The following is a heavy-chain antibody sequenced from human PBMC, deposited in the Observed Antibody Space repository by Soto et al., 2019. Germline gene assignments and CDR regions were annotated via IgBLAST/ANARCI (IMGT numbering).Heavy chain of an antibody. CDR3: ARQMFLVVPTAPPSRRFGGFDI. CDR1: GDSLSTNSYY. D-gene: IGHD2-2*01. J-gene: IGHJ3*02. Sequence: TLSLTCTLSGDSLSTNSYYWGRVRQPPGKGLEWIGSIDYSGAIYYNASLKSRVTISIDTSKNQFSLKVSSVTAADTAVYHCARQMFLVVPTAPPSRRFGGFDIWGQGTMVTVSS. CDR2: IDYSGAI. V-gene: IGHV4-39*01.